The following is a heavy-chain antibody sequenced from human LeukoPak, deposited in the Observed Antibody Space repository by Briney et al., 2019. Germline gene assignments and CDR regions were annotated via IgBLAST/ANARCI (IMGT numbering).Heavy chain of an antibody. CDR1: GFTLSRDS. D-gene: IGHD2-21*01. CDR2: ISYDSGIR. Sequence: GGSLRLSCAASGFTLSRDSMNWVRQAPGKGLEWISYISYDSGIRYYADSVRGRFTISRDNTKNSLYLQMHSLRAEDTAVYYCVRDNPRCCGVIPVKIDDQWGQGTLVTVSS. CDR3: VRDNPRCCGVIPVKIDDQ. V-gene: IGHV3-48*01. J-gene: IGHJ4*02.